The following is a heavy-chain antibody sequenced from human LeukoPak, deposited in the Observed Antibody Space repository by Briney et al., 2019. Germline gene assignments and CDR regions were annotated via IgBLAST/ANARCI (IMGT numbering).Heavy chain of an antibody. CDR3: ARGFRRPHQSRDRTPQPYYMDV. Sequence: PSETLSLTCAVYGGSFSGYYWSWIRQPPGKGLEWIGEINHSGSTNYNPSLKSRVTISVDTSKSQFSLKLSSVTAADTAVYYCARGFRRPHQSRDRTPQPYYMDVWGKGTTVTVSS. D-gene: IGHD1-14*01. CDR1: GGSFSGYY. V-gene: IGHV4-34*01. J-gene: IGHJ6*03. CDR2: INHSGST.